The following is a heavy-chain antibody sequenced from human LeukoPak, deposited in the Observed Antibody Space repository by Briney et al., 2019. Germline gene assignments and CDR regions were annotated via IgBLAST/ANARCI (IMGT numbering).Heavy chain of an antibody. CDR2: INPNSGGT. J-gene: IGHJ5*02. D-gene: IGHD3-22*01. CDR1: GYTFTGYY. V-gene: IGHV1-2*02. CDR3: ARQSSGSVYNWFDP. Sequence: GASVKVSCEASGYTFTGYYMHWVRQAPGQGLEWMGGINPNSGGTNYAQKFQGRVTMTRDTSISTAYMELSRLRSDDTAVYYCARQSSGSVYNWFDPWGQGTLVTVSS.